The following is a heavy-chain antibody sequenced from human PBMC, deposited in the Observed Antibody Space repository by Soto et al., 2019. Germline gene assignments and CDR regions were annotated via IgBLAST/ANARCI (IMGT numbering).Heavy chain of an antibody. Sequence: VQLVESGGGLVKPGGSLRLSCAASGFTFSSYSMNWVRQAPGKGLEWVSAISSSSSYIYYADSVKGRFTISRDNAKNSLYLQMNSLRAEDTAVYYCARSRSPVLDAFDIWGQGTMVTVSS. CDR1: GFTFSSYS. J-gene: IGHJ3*02. V-gene: IGHV3-21*01. CDR3: ARSRSPVLDAFDI. CDR2: ISSSSSYI.